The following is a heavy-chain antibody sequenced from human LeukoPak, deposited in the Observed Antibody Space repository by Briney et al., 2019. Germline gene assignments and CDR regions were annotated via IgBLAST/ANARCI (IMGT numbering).Heavy chain of an antibody. J-gene: IGHJ4*02. CDR3: ARGATVVTPDFDY. D-gene: IGHD4-23*01. CDR2: ISSSSSTI. V-gene: IGHV3-48*01. Sequence: GGSLRLSCAASGFTFSSYAMSWVRQAPGKGLEWVSYISSSSSTIYYADSVKGRFTISRDNAKNSLYLQMNSLRAEDTAVYYCARGATVVTPDFDYWGQGTLVTVSS. CDR1: GFTFSSYA.